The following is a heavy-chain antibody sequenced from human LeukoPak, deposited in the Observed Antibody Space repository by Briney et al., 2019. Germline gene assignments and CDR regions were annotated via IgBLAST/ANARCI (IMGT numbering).Heavy chain of an antibody. D-gene: IGHD5-18*01. Sequence: GGSLRLSCAASGFAVNSNDMSWVRQAPGKGLEWVSSISSTSSYIYYADSVKGRFTMSRDNAQNSLYLQMNSLRAEDTAVYYCARGNGYSYMERVDYWGQGTLVTVSS. CDR1: GFAVNSND. V-gene: IGHV3-21*04. CDR3: ARGNGYSYMERVDY. CDR2: ISSTSSYI. J-gene: IGHJ4*02.